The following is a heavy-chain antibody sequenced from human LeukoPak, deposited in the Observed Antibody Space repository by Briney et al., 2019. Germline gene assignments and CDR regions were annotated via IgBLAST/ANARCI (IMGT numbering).Heavy chain of an antibody. CDR1: GFTFSSYG. J-gene: IGHJ4*02. D-gene: IGHD6-13*01. V-gene: IGHV3-30*18. Sequence: GGSLRLSCAASGFTFSSYGMHWVRRAPGKGLEWVAVISYDGSTKYFGDSVKGRFTISRDNSKNTLYLQMNSLRTEDTAVYYCAKETYSTSWQLDSWGQGTLVTVSS. CDR3: AKETYSTSWQLDS. CDR2: ISYDGSTK.